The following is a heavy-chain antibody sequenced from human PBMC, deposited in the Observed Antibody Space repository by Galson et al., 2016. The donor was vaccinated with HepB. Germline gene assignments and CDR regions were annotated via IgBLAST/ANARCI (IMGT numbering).Heavy chain of an antibody. CDR2: ISNSGSYT. CDR3: ASSNKLRYYYGSEHWYFDL. D-gene: IGHD3-10*01. CDR1: GFTFSNYY. V-gene: IGHV3-11*03. Sequence: SLRLSCAAFGFTFSNYYMSWIRQSPGKRLEWVSYISNSGSYTKYADSVKGRFTISRDNAKNSLYLQMNSLRAEDTAVYYCASSNKLRYYYGSEHWYFDLWGRGTLVAVSS. J-gene: IGHJ2*01.